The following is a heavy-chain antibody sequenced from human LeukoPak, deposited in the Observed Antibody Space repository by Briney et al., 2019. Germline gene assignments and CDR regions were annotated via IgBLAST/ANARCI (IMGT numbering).Heavy chain of an antibody. D-gene: IGHD2-15*01. CDR1: GGTFSSYA. V-gene: IGHV1-69*13. CDR2: IIPIFGTA. Sequence: SVKVSCKASGGTFSSYAISWVRQAPGQGLEWMGGIIPIFGTANYAQKFQGRVTITADESTSTAYMELSSLRSEDTAVYYCARVVVVAAPPYYYYYFMDVWGKGTTVTVSS. CDR3: ARVVVVAAPPYYYYYFMDV. J-gene: IGHJ6*03.